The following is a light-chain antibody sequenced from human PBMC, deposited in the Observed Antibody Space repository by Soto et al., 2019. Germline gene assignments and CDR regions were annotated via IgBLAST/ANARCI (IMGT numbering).Light chain of an antibody. J-gene: IGLJ1*01. CDR1: TDDIRSYQL. CDR3: CSHSAFNPPYV. Sequence: QSALTQPASVSGSPGQSITISCTGITDDIRSYQLVSWYQQYPGKAPKLIIYDDIKRPSGVSSRFSGSKSGNTASLTISGLKAEDEADSLCCSHSAFNPPYVFASGTKVTVL. CDR2: DDI. V-gene: IGLV2-23*01.